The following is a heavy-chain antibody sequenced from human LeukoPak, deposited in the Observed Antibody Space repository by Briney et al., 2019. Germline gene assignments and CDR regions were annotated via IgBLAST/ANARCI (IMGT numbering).Heavy chain of an antibody. CDR3: ARDQLAFSGYDTLFDY. D-gene: IGHD5-12*01. CDR2: ISYEGSNK. V-gene: IGHV3-30*04. Sequence: GESLRLSCAASGFTFSSYAFHWVRQAPGKGLQWVAVISYEGSNKYYADSVKGRFTISRDDSKNTVYLQMNSLRSEDTAVYYCARDQLAFSGYDTLFDYWGQGTLVAVSS. J-gene: IGHJ4*02. CDR1: GFTFSSYA.